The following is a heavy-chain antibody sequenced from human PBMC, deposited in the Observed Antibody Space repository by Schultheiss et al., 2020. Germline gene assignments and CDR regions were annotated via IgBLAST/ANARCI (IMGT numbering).Heavy chain of an antibody. V-gene: IGHV4-30-4*01. Sequence: SQTLSLTCTVSGGSISSGDYYWSWIRQPPGKGLEWIGYIYYSGSTYYNPSLKSRVTISVDTSKNQFSLKLSSVTAADTAVYYCARGQRREVVAARDNWFDPWGQGTLVTVSS. CDR2: IYYSGST. J-gene: IGHJ5*02. CDR1: GGSISSGDYY. D-gene: IGHD2-15*01. CDR3: ARGQRREVVAARDNWFDP.